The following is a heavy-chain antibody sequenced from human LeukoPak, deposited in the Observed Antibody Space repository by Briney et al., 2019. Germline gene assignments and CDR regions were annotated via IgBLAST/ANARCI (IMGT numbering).Heavy chain of an antibody. V-gene: IGHV3-23*01. J-gene: IGHJ4*02. CDR3: AKDLSTLVRGVITL. Sequence: PGASLRLSCAASGFTFSSYAMSWVRQAPGKGLEWVSAISGGGGGTYYADSVKGRFTISRDNSKNTLYLQMNSLRAEDTAVYYRAKDLSTLVRGVITLWGQGALVTVSS. CDR1: GFTFSSYA. D-gene: IGHD3-10*01. CDR2: ISGGGGGT.